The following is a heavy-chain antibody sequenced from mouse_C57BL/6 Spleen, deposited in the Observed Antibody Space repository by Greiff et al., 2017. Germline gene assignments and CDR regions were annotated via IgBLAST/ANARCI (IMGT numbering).Heavy chain of an antibody. CDR2: ISSGDSFT. CDR3: ARQEGTGNFDY. J-gene: IGHJ2*01. V-gene: IGHV5-6*01. D-gene: IGHD4-1*01. CDR1: GFTFSSYG. Sequence: EVKLVESGGDLVKPGGSLKLSCAASGFTFSSYGMSWVRQAPDKRLEWVASISSGDSFTYYPVSVKGRFTISRDNAKNTRYLQMSSLKSEDTAMYYCARQEGTGNFDYWGQGTTLTVSS.